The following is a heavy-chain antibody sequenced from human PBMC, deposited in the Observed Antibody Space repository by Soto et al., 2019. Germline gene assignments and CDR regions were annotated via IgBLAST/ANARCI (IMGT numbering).Heavy chain of an antibody. CDR1: GGTFSSYA. CDR3: AREVGAARGSDIEAPDGACDI. Sequence: QVQRVQSGAEVKKPGSSVKVSCKASGGTFSSYAISWVRQAPGQGLEWMGGIIPIFGTANYAQKFQGRVTITGDESTSTDNMELSSLRYEDTAVYYCAREVGAARGSDIEAPDGACDIWGQGTMVTVSS. CDR2: IIPIFGTA. J-gene: IGHJ3*02. D-gene: IGHD5-12*01. V-gene: IGHV1-69*01.